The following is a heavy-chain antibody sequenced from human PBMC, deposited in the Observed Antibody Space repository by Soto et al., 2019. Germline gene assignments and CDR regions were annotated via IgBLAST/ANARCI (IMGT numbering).Heavy chain of an antibody. D-gene: IGHD3-3*01. J-gene: IGHJ6*02. CDR3: ARGRRYYDFWSGYSNYYYYYGMDV. V-gene: IGHV4-34*01. CDR1: GGSFSGYY. CDR2: INHSGST. Sequence: PSETLSLTCAVYGGSFSGYYWSWIRQPPGKGLEWIGEINHSGSTNYNPSLKSRVTISVDTSKNQFSLKLSSVTAADTAVYYCARGRRYYDFWSGYSNYYYYYGMDVWGQGTTDTVSS.